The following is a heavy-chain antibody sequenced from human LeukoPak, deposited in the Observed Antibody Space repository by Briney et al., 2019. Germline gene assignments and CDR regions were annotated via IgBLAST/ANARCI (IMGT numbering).Heavy chain of an antibody. Sequence: PSETLSLTCTVSGGSISSSSYYWGWIRQPPGKGLEWIGSIYYSGSTYYNPSLKSRVTISVDTSKNQFSLKLSSATAADTAVYYCARALAPRLGYYGYYYYYMDVWGKGTTVTVSS. D-gene: IGHD3-10*01. CDR1: GGSISSSSYY. CDR2: IYYSGST. V-gene: IGHV4-39*07. J-gene: IGHJ6*03. CDR3: ARALAPRLGYYGYYYYYMDV.